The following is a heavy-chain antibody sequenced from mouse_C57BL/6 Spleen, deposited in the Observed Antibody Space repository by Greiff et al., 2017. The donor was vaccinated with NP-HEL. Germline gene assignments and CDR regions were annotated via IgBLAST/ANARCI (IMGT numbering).Heavy chain of an antibody. V-gene: IGHV7-3*01. J-gene: IGHJ4*01. CDR3: ARYSAHAMDY. Sequence: EVHLVESGGGLVQPGGSLSLSCAASGFTFTDYYMSWVRQPPGKALEWLGFIRNKANGYTTEYSASVKGRFTISRDNSQSILYLQMNALRAEDSATYYCARYSAHAMDYWGQGTSVTVSS. CDR1: GFTFTDYY. CDR2: IRNKANGYTT.